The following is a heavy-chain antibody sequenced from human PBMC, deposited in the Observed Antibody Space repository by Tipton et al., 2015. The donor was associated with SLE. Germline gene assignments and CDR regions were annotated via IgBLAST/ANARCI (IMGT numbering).Heavy chain of an antibody. D-gene: IGHD3-16*01. CDR1: GGSISSYY. CDR3: VRLPANRGFEGGFWYYGMDV. CDR2: IYYSGST. V-gene: IGHV4-59*08. Sequence: TLSLTCTVSGGSISSYYWSWIRQPPGKGLEWIGYIYYSGSTNYNPYLKSRVTISVDTSKNTFSLKLTSVTAADTAMYYCVRLPANRGFEGGFWYYGMDVWGQGTMFTVSS. J-gene: IGHJ6*02.